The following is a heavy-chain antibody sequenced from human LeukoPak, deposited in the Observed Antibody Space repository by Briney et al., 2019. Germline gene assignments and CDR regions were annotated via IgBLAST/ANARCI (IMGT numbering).Heavy chain of an antibody. CDR1: GYTFTGYY. J-gene: IGHJ3*02. D-gene: IGHD3-22*01. CDR2: INPSGGST. CDR3: ARVQLDYYDREVGDAFDI. Sequence: ASVKVSCKASGYTFTGYYMHWVRQAPGQGLEWMGIINPSGGSTSYAQKFQGRVTMTRDTSTSTVYMELSSLRSEDTAVYYCARVQLDYYDREVGDAFDIWGQGTMVTVSS. V-gene: IGHV1-46*01.